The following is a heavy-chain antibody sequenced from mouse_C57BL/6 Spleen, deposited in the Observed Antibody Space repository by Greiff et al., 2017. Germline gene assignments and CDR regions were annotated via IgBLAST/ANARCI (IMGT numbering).Heavy chain of an antibody. CDR2: IYPRDGST. CDR3: AGGAAYYSTVDYLGY. V-gene: IGHV1-78*01. D-gene: IGHD2-5*01. CDR1: GYTFTDHT. J-gene: IGHJ2*01. Sequence: QVQLQQSDAELVKPGASVKISCKASGYTFTDHTIHWMKQRPEQGLEWIGYIYPRDGSTKYNEKFKGKATLTADKSSSTAYMQLNSLTSEDSAVYFCAGGAAYYSTVDYLGYWGQGTTLTVSA.